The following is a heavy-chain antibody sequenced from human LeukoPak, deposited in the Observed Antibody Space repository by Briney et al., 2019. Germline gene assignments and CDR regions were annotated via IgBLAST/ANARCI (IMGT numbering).Heavy chain of an antibody. Sequence: ASVTVSFTASGYTFTIYYMHWVRQAPGQGLEWMGIINPSGGSTSYAQKFQGRVTMTRDTSTSTVYMELSSLRSEDTAVYYCARAPPYYYDSSGYFFDYWGQGTLVTVSS. J-gene: IGHJ4*02. CDR3: ARAPPYYYDSSGYFFDY. CDR1: GYTFTIYY. D-gene: IGHD3-22*01. V-gene: IGHV1-46*01. CDR2: INPSGGST.